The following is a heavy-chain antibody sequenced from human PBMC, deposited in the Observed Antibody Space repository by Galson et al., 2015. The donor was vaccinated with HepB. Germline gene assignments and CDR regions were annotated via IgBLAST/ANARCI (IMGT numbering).Heavy chain of an antibody. J-gene: IGHJ4*02. V-gene: IGHV3-30*04. D-gene: IGHD5-18*01. CDR2: ISSDGSTT. CDR3: AGPGYSYGRLFEY. CDR1: GFSFSAYA. Sequence: LRLSCAASGFSFSAYAMHWVRQAPGKGLEWVAVISSDGSTTYYADSVKGRFTISRDNPDYTLYLQMNSLRGADTAVYYCAGPGYSYGRLFEYWGQGTLVTVSS.